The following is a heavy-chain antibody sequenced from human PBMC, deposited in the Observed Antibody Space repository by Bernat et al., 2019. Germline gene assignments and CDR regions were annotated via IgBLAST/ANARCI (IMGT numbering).Heavy chain of an antibody. V-gene: IGHV3-23*01. Sequence: EVQLLESGGGLVQPGGSLRLSCSAAGFTFSFFAMGWVRQAPGKGLEWVSAISSTSDRTDYAASLKGRFTVSRDNSKNTLYLQMNSLRAEDTAIYYCAKDGLRVSAYWYFDLWGRGALVTVSS. D-gene: IGHD4/OR15-4a*01. CDR1: GFTFSFFA. CDR2: ISSTSDRT. CDR3: AKDGLRVSAYWYFDL. J-gene: IGHJ2*01.